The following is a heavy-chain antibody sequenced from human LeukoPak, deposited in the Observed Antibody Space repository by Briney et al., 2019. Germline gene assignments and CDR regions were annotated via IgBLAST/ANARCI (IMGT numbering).Heavy chain of an antibody. Sequence: GGSLRLSCAVSGFTFRTYWMHWVRQVPGKGLVWVSRINEDGSITNYADSVTGRFRIYRDNAENTLYLQMKSMRAEDTAVYYCGRDLGGRSGLWGQGTLVTVSS. V-gene: IGHV3-74*01. D-gene: IGHD1-26*01. CDR3: GRDLGGRSGL. J-gene: IGHJ4*02. CDR1: GFTFRTYW. CDR2: INEDGSIT.